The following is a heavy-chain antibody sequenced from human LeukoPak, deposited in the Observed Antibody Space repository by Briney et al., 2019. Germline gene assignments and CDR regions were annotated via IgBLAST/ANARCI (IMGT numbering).Heavy chain of an antibody. J-gene: IGHJ4*03. V-gene: IGHV4-59*01. Sequence: LETLCPTCTVSGGSISTYYWSWIRQPPGKGLEWIGYIYYSGITNSNPSLQSRVTISVDTSKNQFSLRLSSVTAADTAIYYCAREGDYCNFDYWGHGNRVSVSS. CDR3: AREGDYCNFDY. CDR1: GGSISTYY. CDR2: IYYSGIT. D-gene: IGHD4-17*01.